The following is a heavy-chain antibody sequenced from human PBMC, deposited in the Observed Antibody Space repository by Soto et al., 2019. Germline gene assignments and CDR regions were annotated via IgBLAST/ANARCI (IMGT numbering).Heavy chain of an antibody. V-gene: IGHV4-30-2*01. J-gene: IGHJ4*02. CDR1: GGSMSSGGYS. CDR2: IHQNGGT. Sequence: PSETLSLTCAVSGGSMSSGGYSWNWIRQPPGKGLEWVGYIHQNGGTYYNPSLESRLTISIDKSKNQISLKLNSVTAADTAVYYCARADGYYFDYWGQGTLVTVSS. D-gene: IGHD4-17*01. CDR3: ARADGYYFDY.